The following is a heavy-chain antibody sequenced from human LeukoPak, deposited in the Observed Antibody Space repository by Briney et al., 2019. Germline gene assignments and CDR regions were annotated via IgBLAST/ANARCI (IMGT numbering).Heavy chain of an antibody. V-gene: IGHV3-20*04. CDR2: INWNGGST. D-gene: IGHD5-24*01. J-gene: IGHJ4*02. CDR3: ARVVLSRGERDY. CDR1: GFIFYDYG. Sequence: PGGSLRLSCAASGFIFYDYGMSWVRQAPGKGLQWVSGINWNGGSTGYADSVKGRFTISRDNAKNSLYLQMNSLRAEDTALYYCARVVLSRGERDYWGQGTLVTVSS.